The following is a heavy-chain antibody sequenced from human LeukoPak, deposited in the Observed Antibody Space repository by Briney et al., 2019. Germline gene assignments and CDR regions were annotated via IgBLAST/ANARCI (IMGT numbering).Heavy chain of an antibody. CDR1: GYRFNVYD. V-gene: IGHV1-18*01. D-gene: IGHD4-23*01. Sequence: ASVKFSCNTSGYRFNVYDILWVRQAPGHGLDYVGWISTYTGRANYAQKFQGRVSVITDTSTSTAYFELTNLTSSDTGLYYCARADGTNSGTNAFDVWGQGTMVTVAS. CDR2: ISTYTGRA. CDR3: ARADGTNSGTNAFDV. J-gene: IGHJ3*01.